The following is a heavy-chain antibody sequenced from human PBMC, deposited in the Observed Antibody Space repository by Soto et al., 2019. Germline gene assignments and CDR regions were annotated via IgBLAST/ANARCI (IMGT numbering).Heavy chain of an antibody. J-gene: IGHJ4*02. CDR2: IYYNGNI. CDR3: AKCGYSFTYLPFDS. CDR1: GGSISTSSYY. V-gene: IGHV4-39*01. D-gene: IGHD5-18*01. Sequence: QLQLQESGPGLVKPSETLSLTCTVSGGSISTSSYYWGWIRQPPGKGLEWIGNIYYNGNIYYNPSLKSRVIISVSTSKNQFSLNLSSVTAADTAVYYCAKCGYSFTYLPFDSWGLGTLVAVSS.